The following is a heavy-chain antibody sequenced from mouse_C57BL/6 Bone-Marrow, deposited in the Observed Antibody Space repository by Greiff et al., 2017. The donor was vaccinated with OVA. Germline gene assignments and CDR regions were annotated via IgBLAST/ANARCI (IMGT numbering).Heavy chain of an antibody. D-gene: IGHD4-1*01. CDR2: ISYDGSN. CDR1: GYSITSGYY. CDR3: ARERGTGDYFDY. J-gene: IGHJ2*01. V-gene: IGHV3-6*01. Sequence: EVKLVESGPGLVKPSQSLSLTCSVTGYSITSGYYWNWIRQFPGNKLEWMGYISYDGSNNYNPSLKNRISITRDTSKNQFFLKLNSVTTEDTATYYCARERGTGDYFDYWGQGTTLTVSS.